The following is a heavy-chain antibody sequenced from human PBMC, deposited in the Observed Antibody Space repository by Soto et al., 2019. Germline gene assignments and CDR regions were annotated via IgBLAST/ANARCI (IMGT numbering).Heavy chain of an antibody. CDR3: ARGVFPFDS. CDR2: IYYGGST. D-gene: IGHD3-10*02. Sequence: SETLSLTCTVSGDSISTDYWSWIRQSPGKGLEWIGFIYYGGSTNYNPSLKSRVTISVDTPKNQFSLKLSSVTATDMAVYYCARGVFPFDSWGLGTLVTVSS. J-gene: IGHJ4*01. V-gene: IGHV4-59*12. CDR1: GDSISTDY.